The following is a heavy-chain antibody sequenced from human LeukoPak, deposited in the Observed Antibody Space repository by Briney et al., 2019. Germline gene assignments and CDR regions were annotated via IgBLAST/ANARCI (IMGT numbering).Heavy chain of an antibody. CDR2: INHSGST. J-gene: IGHJ4*02. CDR3: ARALLWFGEFPPYFDY. Sequence: PSETLSLTCAVYGGSFSGYYWSWIRQPPGKGLEWIGEINHSGSTNYNPSLKSRVTISVDTSKNQFSLKLSSVTAADTAVYYCARALLWFGEFPPYFDYWGQGTLVTVSS. CDR1: GGSFSGYY. V-gene: IGHV4-34*01. D-gene: IGHD3-10*01.